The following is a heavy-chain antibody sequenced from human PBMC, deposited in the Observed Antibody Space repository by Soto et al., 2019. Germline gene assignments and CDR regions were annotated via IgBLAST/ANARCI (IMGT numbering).Heavy chain of an antibody. J-gene: IGHJ4*02. CDR2: ISWKDDK. CDR1: GFSLTTSGAG. CDR3: AHRYCGNYSRCYFAS. V-gene: IGHV2-5*01. Sequence: QITLKESGPTLVKPTQTLTLTCTYSGFSLTTSGAGVGWIRQHPGKALEWLALISWKDDKRYNPGLESRLTITKDTSKNQVILTLTNMDPVDTATYFCAHRYCGNYSRCYFASWGQGTLVTVSS. D-gene: IGHD1-26*01.